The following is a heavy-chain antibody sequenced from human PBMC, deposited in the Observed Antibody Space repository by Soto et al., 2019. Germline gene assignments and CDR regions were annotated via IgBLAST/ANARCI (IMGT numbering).Heavy chain of an antibody. J-gene: IGHJ4*02. D-gene: IGHD3-10*01. CDR1: GGSVSSGSYY. Sequence: SETLSLTCTVSGGSVSSGSYYWSWIRQPPGKGLEWIGYIYYSGSTNYNPSLKSRVTISVDTSKDQFSLKLSSVTAADTAVYYCASQLKITIQGWGQGTLVTVSS. CDR3: ASQLKITIQG. CDR2: IYYSGST. V-gene: IGHV4-61*01.